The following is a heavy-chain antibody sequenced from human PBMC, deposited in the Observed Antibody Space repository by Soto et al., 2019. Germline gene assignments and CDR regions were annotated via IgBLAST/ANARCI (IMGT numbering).Heavy chain of an antibody. CDR1: GGSVNTGYW. CDR3: ARGVSYRWVY. Sequence: QVQLQESGPGLVKPSGTLSLTCAVSGGSVNTGYWWSWVRQPPGKGLEWIGEVHHSGTTNYIQSLTSRLTMPGDKPGNQVSRELTSGAAADTAVYYRARGVSYRWVYWGQGTLVTVSS. V-gene: IGHV4-4*02. CDR2: VHHSGTT. J-gene: IGHJ4*02. D-gene: IGHD3-16*02.